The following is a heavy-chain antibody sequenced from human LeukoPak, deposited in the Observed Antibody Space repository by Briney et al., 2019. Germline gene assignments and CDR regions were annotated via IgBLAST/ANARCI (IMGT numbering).Heavy chain of an antibody. Sequence: SATLSLTCTVSGHFISSAYYWGWIRQPPGKGLEWIGSIYHSGSTYYSPSLKSRVTISVDTSKNQFSVDLNSVTAADTAVYYCARGTTGYNWFDPWGQGTLVTVSS. CDR3: ARGTTGYNWFDP. CDR2: IYHSGST. J-gene: IGHJ5*02. D-gene: IGHD4-11*01. V-gene: IGHV4-38-2*02. CDR1: GHFISSAYY.